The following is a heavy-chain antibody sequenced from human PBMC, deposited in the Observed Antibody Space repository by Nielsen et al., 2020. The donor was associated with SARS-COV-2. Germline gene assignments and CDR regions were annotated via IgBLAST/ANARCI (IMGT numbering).Heavy chain of an antibody. Sequence: GGSLRLSCAASGFTFSNAWMSWVRQAPGKGLEWVGRIKSKTDGGTTDYAAPVKGRFTISRDDSKNTLYLQMNSLKTEDTAVYYCTTDLKYSSSWYVLEGAPTDYWGQGTLVTVSS. CDR3: TTDLKYSSSWYVLEGAPTDY. CDR1: GFTFSNAW. D-gene: IGHD6-13*01. V-gene: IGHV3-15*01. CDR2: IKSKTDGGTT. J-gene: IGHJ4*02.